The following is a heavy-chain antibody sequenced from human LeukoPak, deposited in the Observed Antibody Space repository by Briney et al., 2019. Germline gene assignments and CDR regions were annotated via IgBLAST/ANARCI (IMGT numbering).Heavy chain of an antibody. CDR2: ISAYNGNT. CDR3: AKEQTAGFAMVRGVTLIAEGAFDI. D-gene: IGHD3-10*01. J-gene: IGHJ3*02. CDR1: GYTFTSYG. Sequence: GASVKVSCKASGYTFTSYGISWVRQAPGQGLEWMGWISAYNGNTNYAQKLQGRVTMTTDTSTSTAYMELSSLRSDDTAVYYCAKEQTAGFAMVRGVTLIAEGAFDIWGLGTKVTVSS. V-gene: IGHV1-18*01.